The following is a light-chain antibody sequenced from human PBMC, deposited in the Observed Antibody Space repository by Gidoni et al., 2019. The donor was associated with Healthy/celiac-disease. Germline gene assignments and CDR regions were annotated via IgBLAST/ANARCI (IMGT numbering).Light chain of an antibody. Sequence: DIQMTQSPSSLSASVGDRVTITCQASQDISNYVNWYQQKPGKAPKLLIYDASNFETGVPSRFSGSGSGTDFTFTISSLQPEDIATYYCQQYDNLPLTFGGGTKVEIK. V-gene: IGKV1-33*01. CDR2: DAS. J-gene: IGKJ4*01. CDR3: QQYDNLPLT. CDR1: QDISNY.